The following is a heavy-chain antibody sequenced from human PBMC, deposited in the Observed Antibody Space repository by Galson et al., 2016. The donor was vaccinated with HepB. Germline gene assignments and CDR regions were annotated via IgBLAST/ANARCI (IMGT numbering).Heavy chain of an antibody. D-gene: IGHD3-3*01. CDR2: ISYDGNNK. Sequence: SLRLSCAASGFTFSNYDIHWVRQAPGKGLEWVAIISYDGNNKYYVDSVKGRFTISRDNSKNTVYVQMNSLRAEDTAVYYCAKGGGIRDYDFWSGYVDYFDYWGQGTLVSVSS. CDR3: AKGGGIRDYDFWSGYVDYFDY. CDR1: GFTFSNYD. V-gene: IGHV3-30*18. J-gene: IGHJ4*02.